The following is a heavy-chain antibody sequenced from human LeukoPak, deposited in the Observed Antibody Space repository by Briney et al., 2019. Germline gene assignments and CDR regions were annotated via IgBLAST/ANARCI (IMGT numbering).Heavy chain of an antibody. D-gene: IGHD3-10*01. Sequence: SQTLSLTCTVSGGSISSGSYYWSWIRQPAGKGLEWIGRIYTSGSTNYNPSLKSRVTISVDTSKNQFSLKLSSVTAADTAVYYCARASFGELLFLFDYWGQGTLVTVSS. CDR2: IYTSGST. CDR3: ARASFGELLFLFDY. V-gene: IGHV4-61*02. J-gene: IGHJ4*02. CDR1: GGSISSGSYY.